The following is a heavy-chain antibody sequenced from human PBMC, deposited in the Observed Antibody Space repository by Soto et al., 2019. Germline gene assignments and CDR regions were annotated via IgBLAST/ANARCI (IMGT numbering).Heavy chain of an antibody. CDR1: GFTFSSYG. J-gene: IGHJ6*02. CDR2: ISYDGSNK. CDR3: AKLGYDILTGYYTGTYYYYGMDV. Sequence: QVQLVESGGGVVQPGRSLRLSCAASGFTFSSYGMHWVRQAPGKGLEWVAVISYDGSNKYYADSVKGRFTISRDNSKNTLDLQMNSLRAEDTAVYYCAKLGYDILTGYYTGTYYYYGMDVWGQGTTVTVSS. V-gene: IGHV3-30*18. D-gene: IGHD3-9*01.